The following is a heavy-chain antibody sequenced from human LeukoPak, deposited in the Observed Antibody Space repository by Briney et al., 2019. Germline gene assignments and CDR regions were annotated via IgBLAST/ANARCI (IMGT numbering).Heavy chain of an antibody. J-gene: IGHJ2*01. V-gene: IGHV1-2*06. CDR3: ARTEANDSADGNFDL. CDR1: GYTFTAYY. D-gene: IGHD1-26*01. Sequence: ASVRVSCKASGYTFTAYYIQWVRQAPGQGLEWMGRINPNSGVTNYAPKFQGRVTMTRDTSISTAFLELSGLRSDDTAIYYCARTEANDSADGNFDLWGRGTVVVVSS. CDR2: INPNSGVT.